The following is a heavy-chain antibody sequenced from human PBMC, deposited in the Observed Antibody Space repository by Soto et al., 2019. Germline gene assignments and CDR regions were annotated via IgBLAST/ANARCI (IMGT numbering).Heavy chain of an antibody. V-gene: IGHV1-3*01. CDR1: GYTFTSYA. D-gene: IGHD1-26*01. J-gene: IGHJ4*02. CDR3: ARQGVGATYDFDY. CDR2: INAGNGNT. Sequence: QVQLVQSGAEVKKPGASVKVSCKASGYTFTSYAMHWVRQAPGQRLEWMGWINAGNGNTKYSQKFQGRVTITRDTSASTAYMELSSLRSEDTAVYYCARQGVGATYDFDYWGQGTLVTVSS.